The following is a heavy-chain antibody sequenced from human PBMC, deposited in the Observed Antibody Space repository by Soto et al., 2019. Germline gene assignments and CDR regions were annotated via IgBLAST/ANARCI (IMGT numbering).Heavy chain of an antibody. D-gene: IGHD3-22*01. V-gene: IGHV1-69*12. J-gene: IGHJ6*02. CDR1: GGTFSSYA. CDR3: AGIVHPRYYSRMYV. Sequence: QVQLVQSGAEVKKPGSSVKVSCKASGGTFSSYAISWVRQAPGQGLEWMGGIIPIFGTANYAQKFQGRVTITADEPTSTAYLALSHLRSRDTAVYYCAGIVHPRYYSRMYVWGQGTTVTVSS. CDR2: IIPIFGTA.